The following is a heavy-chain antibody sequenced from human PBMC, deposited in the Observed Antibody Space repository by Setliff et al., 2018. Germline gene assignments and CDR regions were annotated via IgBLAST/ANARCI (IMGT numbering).Heavy chain of an antibody. J-gene: IGHJ4*02. CDR3: AREALQRAGLYFFDI. Sequence: SVKVSCKASGGTFNTYGLSWVRQAPGQGLEWMGGIIPIIGEPNHAQKFQGRVTITADESTSTAYMELRSLKSEDTAVYYCAREALQRAGLYFFDIWGQGMLVTVS. D-gene: IGHD3-10*01. V-gene: IGHV1-69*13. CDR1: GGTFNTYG. CDR2: IIPIIGEP.